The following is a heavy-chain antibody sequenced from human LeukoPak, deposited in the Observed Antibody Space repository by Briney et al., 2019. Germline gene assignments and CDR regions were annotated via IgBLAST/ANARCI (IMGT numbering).Heavy chain of an antibody. CDR1: GFTFSVYY. CDR3: AWWYYYDSSGYPNDAFDI. Sequence: KPGGSLRLSCAASGFTFSVYYMSWIRQAPGRGRECVSYISSSGSTIYYAASVKGRFTISSDNAKNSLYMQMTSLRADDTAVYYCAWWYYYDSSGYPNDAFDIWGQGTMVTVSS. CDR2: ISSSGSTI. D-gene: IGHD3-22*01. J-gene: IGHJ3*02. V-gene: IGHV3-11*01.